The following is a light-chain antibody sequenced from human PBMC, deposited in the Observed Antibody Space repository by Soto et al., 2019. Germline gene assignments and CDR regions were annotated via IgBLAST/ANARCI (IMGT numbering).Light chain of an antibody. Sequence: EIVITQSPAPLSWSSGERPTLSCRASQSVSWDLAWYQQKPGQAPRLLIYGASTRVTGIPARFSGSGSGTEFTLTISSLQSEDFAIYYCQQYNKWPFTFGQGTKVDIK. V-gene: IGKV3-15*01. CDR2: GAS. J-gene: IGKJ2*01. CDR1: QSVSWD. CDR3: QQYNKWPFT.